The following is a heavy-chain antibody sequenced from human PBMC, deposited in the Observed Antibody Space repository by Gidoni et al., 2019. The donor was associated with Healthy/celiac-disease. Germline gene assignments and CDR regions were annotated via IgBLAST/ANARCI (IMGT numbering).Heavy chain of an antibody. CDR1: GGSISSSSYY. V-gene: IGHV4-39*01. CDR3: ARHLSAIAARPYYYYGMDV. CDR2: IHYCGST. D-gene: IGHD6-6*01. J-gene: IGHJ6*02. Sequence: QLQLQESGPGLVKPSETLSLTCTVSGGSISSSSYYWGWIRQPPGKGLEWIGIIHYCGSTYYNPSLKSRVTISVDTSKNQFSLKLSSVTAAYTAVYYCARHLSAIAARPYYYYGMDVWGQGTTVTVSS.